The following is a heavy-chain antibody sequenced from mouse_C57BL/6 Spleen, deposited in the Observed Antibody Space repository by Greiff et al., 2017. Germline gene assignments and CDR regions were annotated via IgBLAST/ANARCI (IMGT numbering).Heavy chain of an antibody. CDR3: ARDYYGSSYEYYYAMDY. D-gene: IGHD1-1*01. CDR1: GYTFTSYW. J-gene: IGHJ4*01. V-gene: IGHV1-55*01. Sequence: QVQLQQPGAELVKPGASVKMSCKASGYTFTSYWITWVKQRPGQGLEWIGDIYPGSGSTNYNEKFKSKATLTVDTSSSTAYMQLSSLTSEDSAVYYCARDYYGSSYEYYYAMDYWGQGTSVTVSS. CDR2: IYPGSGST.